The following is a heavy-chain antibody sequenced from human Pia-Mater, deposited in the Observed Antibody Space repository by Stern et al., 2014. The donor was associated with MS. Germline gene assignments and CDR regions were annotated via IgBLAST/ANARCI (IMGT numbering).Heavy chain of an antibody. Sequence: QVQLQESGPGLVKPSETLSLTCSVSGGSLTGYYCSWIRQSPGKGLEWIGYIYHSGTTQSHPSLKRRLTMSVDTSNNQFSLKLNSVTTEDTAVYYCARNRYPTTWFDSWGQGTLFIVSS. V-gene: IGHV4-4*09. CDR3: ARNRYPTTWFDS. J-gene: IGHJ5*01. D-gene: IGHD1-1*01. CDR2: IYHSGTT. CDR1: GGSLTGYY.